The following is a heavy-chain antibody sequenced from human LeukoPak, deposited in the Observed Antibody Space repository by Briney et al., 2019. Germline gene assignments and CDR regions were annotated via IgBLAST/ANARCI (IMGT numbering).Heavy chain of an antibody. D-gene: IGHD3-10*01. J-gene: IGHJ4*02. CDR3: ARDLGYNAGSGSSTPRWYFHS. CDR1: GFTFTSSW. Sequence: GGSLRLSCAASGFTFTSSWMSWVRQAPERGLEWVANIKPDGSQKDYVDSVRGRFTISRDNAKNSLFLQMNSLRVEDTAVYYCARDLGYNAGSGSSTPRWYFHSWGQGTLVTVSS. V-gene: IGHV3-7*01. CDR2: IKPDGSQK.